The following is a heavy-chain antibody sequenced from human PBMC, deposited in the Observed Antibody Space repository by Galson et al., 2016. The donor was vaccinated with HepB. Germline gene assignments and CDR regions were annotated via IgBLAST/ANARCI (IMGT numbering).Heavy chain of an antibody. Sequence: SVKVSCKASGYSFSGYYIHWVRLAPGQGLEWMGWINPNSGGTYYTDKFQGRVTMTRDPSINTAYMELLSLTSDDAAMYYCTRVNFGVIYGMNVWGQGTLVPVSS. CDR1: GYSFSGYY. V-gene: IGHV1-2*07. CDR3: TRVNFGVIYGMNV. CDR2: INPNSGGT. D-gene: IGHD3-10*01. J-gene: IGHJ6*02.